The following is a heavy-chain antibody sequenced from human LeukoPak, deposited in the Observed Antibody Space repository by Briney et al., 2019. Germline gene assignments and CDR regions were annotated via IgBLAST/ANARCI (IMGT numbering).Heavy chain of an antibody. Sequence: SETLSLTCAVYGGSFSGYYWSWIRQPPGKGLEWIGEINHGGSTNYNPSLKSRVTISVDMSKNQFSLKLSSVTAADTAVYYCATAIQNWFDPWGQGTLVTVSS. CDR2: INHGGST. CDR1: GGSFSGYY. V-gene: IGHV4-34*01. J-gene: IGHJ5*02. CDR3: ATAIQNWFDP.